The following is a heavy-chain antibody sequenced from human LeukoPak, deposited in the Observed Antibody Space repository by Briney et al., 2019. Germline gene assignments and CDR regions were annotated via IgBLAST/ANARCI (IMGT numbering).Heavy chain of an antibody. D-gene: IGHD2-15*01. CDR1: GFTFSNYW. CDR3: AKGGGTVVDY. CDR2: INSDGSST. V-gene: IGHV3-74*01. Sequence: GGSLRLSCVASGFTFSNYWMHWVRQAPGKGLVWVSRINSDGSSTSYADSVKGRFTISRDNAKNTLYLQMNSLRAEDTAVYYCAKGGGTVVDYWGQGTLLTVSS. J-gene: IGHJ4*02.